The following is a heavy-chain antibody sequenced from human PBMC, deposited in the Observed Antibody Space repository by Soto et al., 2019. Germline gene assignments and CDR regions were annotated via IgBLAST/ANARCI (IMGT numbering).Heavy chain of an antibody. V-gene: IGHV4-59*01. CDR3: ARAGSSDALDH. Sequence: AETLSLTGSVSGLSITPSYWNWIGQTPGRGLEGIGYIHESGATTYNPSLKSRVSMSLDTSKNQFSLRLSYVTAADKAVNFCARAGSSDALDHWGQGTLVTVSS. D-gene: IGHD1-26*01. CDR2: IHESGAT. CDR1: GLSITPSY. J-gene: IGHJ4*02.